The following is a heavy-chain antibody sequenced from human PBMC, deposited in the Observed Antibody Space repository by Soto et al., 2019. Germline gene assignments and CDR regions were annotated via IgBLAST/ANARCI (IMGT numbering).Heavy chain of an antibody. CDR1: GDSFTTYW. CDR2: IYPDDSDT. Sequence: GESLKISCEGSGDSFTTYWIGWVRQMPGKGLEWMGIIYPDDSDTRYSPSFQGQVTISADKSISTAYLQWSSLKASDTAMYYCAITSPLYGSGGFAYWGQGTLVTVSS. J-gene: IGHJ4*02. V-gene: IGHV5-51*01. D-gene: IGHD3-10*01. CDR3: AITSPLYGSGGFAY.